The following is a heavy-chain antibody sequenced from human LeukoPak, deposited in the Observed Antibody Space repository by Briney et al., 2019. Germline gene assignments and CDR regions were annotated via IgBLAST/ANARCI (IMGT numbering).Heavy chain of an antibody. V-gene: IGHV3-7*01. CDR2: IKQDGSDK. Sequence: GDSLRLSCAASGFTFTKYWMTWVRQAPGKGLEWVGNIKQDGSDKNYMDSVKGRFTISRDNTKNSVYLQMSSLRAEDTAVYYCARQVWGPEYWGQGTLVTVSS. D-gene: IGHD1-14*01. J-gene: IGHJ4*02. CDR1: GFTFTKYW. CDR3: ARQVWGPEY.